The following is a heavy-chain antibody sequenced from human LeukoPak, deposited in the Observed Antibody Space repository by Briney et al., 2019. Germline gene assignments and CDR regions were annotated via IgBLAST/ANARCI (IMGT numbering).Heavy chain of an antibody. J-gene: IGHJ5*02. V-gene: IGHV1-69*05. CDR2: IIPIFGTA. D-gene: IGHD3-22*01. CDR1: GYTFTSYE. CDR3: ARRDGLEVGVYWFDP. Sequence: ASVKVSCKASGYTFTSYEISWVRQAPGQGLEWMGGIIPIFGTANYAQKFQGRVTMTRDTSTSTAYMELSSLRSEDTAVYYCARRDGLEVGVYWFDPWGQGTLVTVSS.